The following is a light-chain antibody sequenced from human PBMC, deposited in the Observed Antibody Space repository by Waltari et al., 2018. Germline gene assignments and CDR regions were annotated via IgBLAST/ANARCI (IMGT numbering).Light chain of an antibody. V-gene: IGKV3-20*01. CDR1: QNAAGNY. J-gene: IGKJ3*01. CDR3: HQYGVTPLFT. Sequence: EFVLTQSPGTLSLSPGETATLSCRASQNAAGNYLSWYQQKPGQAPRLLMYKTSNRATGIPDRFIGSGSGTDFTLTISRLEPEDSAVYYCHQYGVTPLFTFGPGTKVDIK. CDR2: KTS.